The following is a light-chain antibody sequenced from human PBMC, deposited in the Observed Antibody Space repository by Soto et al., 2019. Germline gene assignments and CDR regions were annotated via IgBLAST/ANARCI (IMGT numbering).Light chain of an antibody. Sequence: QSVMTQPASASGSPGQSVTISCTGTSGDIGSYRYVSWYQQHPGKAPKLIIYEVSERPSGVPDRFSGSKSGNTASLTVSGLQAEDEADYYCNSYTGTLNVFGTGTKVTVL. J-gene: IGLJ1*01. CDR1: SGDIGSYRY. CDR2: EVS. CDR3: NSYTGTLNV. V-gene: IGLV2-8*01.